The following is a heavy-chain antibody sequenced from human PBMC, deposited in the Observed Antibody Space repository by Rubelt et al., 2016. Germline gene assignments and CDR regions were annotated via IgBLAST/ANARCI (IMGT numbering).Heavy chain of an antibody. Sequence: QVQLVQSGAEVKKPGASVKVSCKASGYTFTGYYMHWVRQAPGPGLEWLGWINPNSGGNNYAQKVQGRVTMTRDTSISTAYMELSRLRSDDTAVYYCASSSGSYYSLDYWGQGTLVTVSS. CDR1: GYTFTGYY. CDR2: INPNSGGN. CDR3: ASSSGSYYSLDY. J-gene: IGHJ4*02. D-gene: IGHD1-26*01. V-gene: IGHV1-2*02.